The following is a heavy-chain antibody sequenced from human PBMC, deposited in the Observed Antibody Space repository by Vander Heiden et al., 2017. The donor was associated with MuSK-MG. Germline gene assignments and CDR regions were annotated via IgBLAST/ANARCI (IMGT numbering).Heavy chain of an antibody. V-gene: IGHV3-21*01. Sequence: EVQLVESGGGLVKPGGSLSLSCAASGFTFSSYSMNWVRQAPGKGLEWVSSISSSSSYIYYADSVKGRFTISRDNAKNSLYLQMNSLRAEETAVYYCARDYAAAGPPQYFQHWGQGTLVTVSS. D-gene: IGHD6-13*01. CDR2: ISSSSSYI. J-gene: IGHJ1*01. CDR3: ARDYAAAGPPQYFQH. CDR1: GFTFSSYS.